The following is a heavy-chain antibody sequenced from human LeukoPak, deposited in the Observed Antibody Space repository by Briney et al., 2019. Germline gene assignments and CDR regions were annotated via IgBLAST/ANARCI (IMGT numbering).Heavy chain of an antibody. CDR3: AKDFSSGTYYPYYCYGMDV. CDR2: ISVDGSST. V-gene: IGHV3-43*02. Sequence: GGSLRLSCAASGFTFDDYAMHWVRQAPGKGLEWVPLISVDGSSTYYADSVKGRFTISRDNSKNSLYLQMNSLRTEDTALYYCAKDFSSGTYYPYYCYGMDVWGQGTTVTVSS. D-gene: IGHD3-10*01. J-gene: IGHJ6*02. CDR1: GFTFDDYA.